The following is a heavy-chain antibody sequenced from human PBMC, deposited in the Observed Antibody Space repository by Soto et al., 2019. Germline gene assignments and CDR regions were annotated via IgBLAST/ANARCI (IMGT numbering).Heavy chain of an antibody. CDR1: GGSTSSYY. J-gene: IGHJ5*02. CDR2: IYYSGST. CDR3: ASGGRGCSGGNCRPNWFDP. V-gene: IGHV4-59*01. D-gene: IGHD2-15*01. Sequence: VQLQESGPGLVKPSETLSLTCTVSGGSTSSYYWTWIRQPPGKGLEWIGDIYYSGSTNYNPSLKSRVPISVDTSKKQFSLKLSSVTAADTAMYYCASGGRGCSGGNCRPNWFDPWGQGTLVTVSS.